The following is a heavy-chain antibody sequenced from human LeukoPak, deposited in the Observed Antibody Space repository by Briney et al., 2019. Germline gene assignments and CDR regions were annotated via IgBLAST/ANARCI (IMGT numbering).Heavy chain of an antibody. V-gene: IGHV4-34*01. CDR2: INHSGST. Sequence: ASETLSLTCAVYGGSFSGYYWSWIRQPPGKGLEWIGEINHSGSTNYNPSLKSRVTISVDTSKNQFSLKLSSVTAADTAVYCCATGYVSMSIDYWGQEPWSPSPQ. J-gene: IGHJ4*01. CDR3: ATGYVSMSIDY. D-gene: IGHD1-14*01. CDR1: GGSFSGYY.